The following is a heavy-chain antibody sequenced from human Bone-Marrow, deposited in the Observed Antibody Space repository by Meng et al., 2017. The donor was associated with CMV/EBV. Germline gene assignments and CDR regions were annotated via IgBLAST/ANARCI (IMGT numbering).Heavy chain of an antibody. CDR2: INHSEST. CDR3: ARESSWDFGWFDP. Sequence: SAVNGGSFSGYYWSWIRQPPGKGLEWIGEINHSESTNYNPSLKSRVTISVDTSKNQFSLKLSSVTAADTAVYYCARESSWDFGWFDPWGQGTLVTVSS. J-gene: IGHJ5*02. CDR1: GGSFSGYY. D-gene: IGHD6-13*01. V-gene: IGHV4-34*01.